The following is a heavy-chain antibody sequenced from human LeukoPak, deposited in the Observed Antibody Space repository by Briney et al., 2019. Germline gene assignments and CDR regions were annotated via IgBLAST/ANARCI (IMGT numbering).Heavy chain of an antibody. CDR1: GGSISSSSYY. Sequence: PSETLSLTCTVSGGSISSSSYYWGWIRQPPGKGLEWIGSIYYSGSTYYNPSLKSRVTISVDTSKNQFSLKLSSVTAADTAVYYCARGRGGYYYYDSSPPAIYYFDYWGQGTLVTVSS. CDR2: IYYSGST. D-gene: IGHD3-22*01. V-gene: IGHV4-39*07. CDR3: ARGRGGYYYYDSSPPAIYYFDY. J-gene: IGHJ4*02.